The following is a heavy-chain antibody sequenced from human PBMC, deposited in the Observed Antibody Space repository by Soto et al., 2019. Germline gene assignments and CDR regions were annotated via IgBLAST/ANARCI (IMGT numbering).Heavy chain of an antibody. CDR3: AKGVELDV. D-gene: IGHD1-26*01. J-gene: IGHJ6*04. V-gene: IGHV3-23*01. Sequence: EVLLLESGGGLVQPGGSLRLSCEASGFSFSSFAMNWVRQAPGKGLEWVSAIGDSGASTYYADSVKGRFTISRDNSRNPLYLQLNSLRAEDTAVYYCAKGVELDVCGNGTTVTVSS. CDR1: GFSFSSFA. CDR2: IGDSGAST.